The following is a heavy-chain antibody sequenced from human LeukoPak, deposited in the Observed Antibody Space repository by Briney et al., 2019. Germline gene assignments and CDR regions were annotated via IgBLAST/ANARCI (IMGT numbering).Heavy chain of an antibody. Sequence: SETLSLTCSVSGASISSDSYYWGWVRLPPGKGLEYIGTIFYGGSTYYNPSLKSRVTISVDTSENQFSLKLSSVTAADTAVYYCARLTFFTYYYDTSDYKGFYFDYWGQGTLVTVSS. CDR3: ARLTFFTYYYDTSDYKGFYFDY. CDR1: GASISSDSYY. D-gene: IGHD3-22*01. V-gene: IGHV4-39*01. J-gene: IGHJ4*02. CDR2: IFYGGST.